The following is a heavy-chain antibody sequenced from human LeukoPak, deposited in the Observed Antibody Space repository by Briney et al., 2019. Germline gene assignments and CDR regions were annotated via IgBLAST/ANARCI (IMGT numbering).Heavy chain of an antibody. V-gene: IGHV4-34*01. D-gene: IGHD4-11*01. CDR2: INHSGST. CDR3: ARDRTVTLLSIYYYYGMDV. Sequence: ASETLSLTCAVYGGSFSGYYWSWIRQPPGKGLGWIGEINHSGSTNYNPSLKSRVTISVDTSKNQFSLKLSSVTAADTAVYYCARDRTVTLLSIYYYYGMDVWGQGTTVTVSS. J-gene: IGHJ6*02. CDR1: GGSFSGYY.